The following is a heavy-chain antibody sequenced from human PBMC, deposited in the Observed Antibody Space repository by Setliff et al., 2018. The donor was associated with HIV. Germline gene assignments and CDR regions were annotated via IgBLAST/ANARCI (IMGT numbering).Heavy chain of an antibody. CDR1: GGSISSSSYY. V-gene: IGHV4-31*03. J-gene: IGHJ4*02. CDR3: ARGQPPPGPGLVRGAYSSGSLDY. Sequence: PSETLSLTCTVSGGSISSSSYYWGWIRQHPGKGLEWTGYIYYSGSTYYNPSLKSRVSISVDPSKNQFSLKLSSVTAADTAVYYCARGQPPPGPGLVRGAYSSGSLDYWGQGTLVTVSS. CDR2: IYYSGST. D-gene: IGHD3-10*01.